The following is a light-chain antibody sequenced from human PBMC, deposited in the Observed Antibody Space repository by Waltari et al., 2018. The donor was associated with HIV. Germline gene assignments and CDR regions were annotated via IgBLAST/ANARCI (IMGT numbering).Light chain of an antibody. Sequence: QSALTQPASVSGSPGQSITISCTGSISDVGGYNYVSWYQHHPGKAPRLIMYGVSERPSGVSHRFAGSKPGSTDSLTISGLQAEDEAQYYCCSYAGSGNGLFSGGTKVTVL. CDR3: CSYAGSGNGL. CDR1: ISDVGGYNY. V-gene: IGLV2-23*02. CDR2: GVS. J-gene: IGLJ2*01.